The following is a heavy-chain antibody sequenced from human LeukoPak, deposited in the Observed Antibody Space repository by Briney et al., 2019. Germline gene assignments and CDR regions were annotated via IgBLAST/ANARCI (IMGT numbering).Heavy chain of an antibody. Sequence: ASVKVSCKASGYTFTSYYMHWVRQAPGQGLEWMGIINPSGGSTSYAQKFQGRVTMTRDMSTSTVYMELSSLRSDDTAVYYCARVTSEGGYYYDSSGPSYDIWGQGTMVTVSS. J-gene: IGHJ3*02. CDR3: ARVTSEGGYYYDSSGPSYDI. D-gene: IGHD3-22*01. CDR2: INPSGGST. CDR1: GYTFTSYY. V-gene: IGHV1-46*01.